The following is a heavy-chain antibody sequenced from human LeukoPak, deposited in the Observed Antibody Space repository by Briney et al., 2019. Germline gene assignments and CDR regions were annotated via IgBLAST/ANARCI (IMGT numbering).Heavy chain of an antibody. D-gene: IGHD3-16*02. CDR3: ARDLDYVWGSYRSPYAFDI. CDR1: CGSLSSYY. V-gene: IGHV4-59*01. Sequence: SETLSLTCTVSCGSLSSYYWSWIRQPPGKGLEWIGYIYYSGSTNYNPSLKSRVTISVDTSKNQFSLKLSSVTAADTAVYYCARDLDYVWGSYRSPYAFDIWGQGTMVTVSS. J-gene: IGHJ3*02. CDR2: IYYSGST.